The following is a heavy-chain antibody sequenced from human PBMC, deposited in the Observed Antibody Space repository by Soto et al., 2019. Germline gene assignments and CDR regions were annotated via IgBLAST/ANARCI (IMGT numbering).Heavy chain of an antibody. CDR2: MNPNSGNT. D-gene: IGHD2-21*01. CDR3: ARGGEPIDY. CDR1: GDTFTSYD. Sequence: ASVKVSCKASGDTFTSYDINWVRQATGQGLEWMGWMNPNSGNTGYAQKFQGRVTITRDTSASTAYMELSSLRSEDTAVYYCARGGEPIDYWGQGTLVTVSS. V-gene: IGHV1-8*01. J-gene: IGHJ4*02.